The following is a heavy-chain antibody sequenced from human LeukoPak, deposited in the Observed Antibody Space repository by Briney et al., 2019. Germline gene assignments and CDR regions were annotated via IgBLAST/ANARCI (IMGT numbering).Heavy chain of an antibody. D-gene: IGHD1-26*01. J-gene: IGHJ5*02. CDR2: VYCSGST. V-gene: IGHV4-39*01. CDR3: ARHSGRYYGVGWFDP. CDR1: GSSISSSSCY. Sequence: PSETLSLTCTVSGSSISSSSCYWGWIRQPPGKGLEWIGSVYCSGSTYYSPSLKSRVTISVDTSKNQFSLKLISVTAADTAVYYCARHSGRYYGVGWFDPWGQGTLVTVSS.